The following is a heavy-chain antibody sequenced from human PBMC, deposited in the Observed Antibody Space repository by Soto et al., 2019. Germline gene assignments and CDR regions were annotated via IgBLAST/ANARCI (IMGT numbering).Heavy chain of an antibody. J-gene: IGHJ1*01. CDR3: AMDYGDRPEYFKH. CDR2: ISPLKGRT. Sequence: QVPLVQSGPDLKRPGASMKVSCKASGYTFTSYGISWVRQAPGQGLEWMAWISPLKGRTQYSQKTQGRVILSTDTSSNTAYMEMTTLRVDDTAVYYCAMDYGDRPEYFKHWGQGTLVTVS. D-gene: IGHD4-17*01. V-gene: IGHV1-18*04. CDR1: GYTFTSYG.